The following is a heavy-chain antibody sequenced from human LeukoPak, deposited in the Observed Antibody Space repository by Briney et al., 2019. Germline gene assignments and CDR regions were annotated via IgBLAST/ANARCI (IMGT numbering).Heavy chain of an antibody. CDR1: GFTFSSYA. V-gene: IGHV3-30-3*01. CDR3: ARTEGSGYSFFDY. J-gene: IGHJ4*02. D-gene: IGHD3-3*01. CDR2: ISYDGSNK. Sequence: GGSLRLSCAASGFTFSSYAMHWVRQAPGKGLEWVAVISYDGSNKYYADSVMGRFTVSRDNAQNSLHLQMNSLRVEDTAVYYCARTEGSGYSFFDYWGQGTLVTVSS.